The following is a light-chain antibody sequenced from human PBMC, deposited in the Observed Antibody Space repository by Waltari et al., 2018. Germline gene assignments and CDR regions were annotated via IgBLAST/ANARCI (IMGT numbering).Light chain of an antibody. CDR2: GAS. CDR3: QQYDGSVVT. J-gene: IGKJ4*01. Sequence: RASRSVSRISLTWYQQRPGQSPRLLISGASSRATAFPARFSGGGSATEFALIIDRLEPEDFAVYYCQQYDGSVVTFGGGTKVEIK. CDR1: RSVSRIS. V-gene: IGKV3-20*01.